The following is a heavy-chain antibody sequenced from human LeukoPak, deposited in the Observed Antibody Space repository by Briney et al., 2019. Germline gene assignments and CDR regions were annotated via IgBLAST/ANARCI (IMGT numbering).Heavy chain of an antibody. CDR2: IYYSGST. Sequence: SETLSLTCNVSGGSISNRAYYWAWIRQPPGKGLEWIGYIYYSGSTNYNPSLKSRVTISVDTSKNQFSLKLSSVTAADTAVYYCARVYGSGSYYNLDYYYYYMDVWGKGTTVTVSS. J-gene: IGHJ6*03. V-gene: IGHV4-61*08. CDR3: ARVYGSGSYYNLDYYYYYMDV. D-gene: IGHD3-10*01. CDR1: GGSISNRAYY.